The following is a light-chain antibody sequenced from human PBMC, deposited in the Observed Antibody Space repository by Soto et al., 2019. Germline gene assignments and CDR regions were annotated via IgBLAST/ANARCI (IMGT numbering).Light chain of an antibody. V-gene: IGKV3-15*01. J-gene: IGKJ2*01. Sequence: EIVMTQSPATLSVSPGERATLSCRASQSVGGNLAWYQQRPGRAPRLLIYDASTRATDIPARFSGSVSGTEFTLTISSLQSEDFALSYCQQYNNWPLYTFGQGTKLEIK. CDR2: DAS. CDR3: QQYNNWPLYT. CDR1: QSVGGN.